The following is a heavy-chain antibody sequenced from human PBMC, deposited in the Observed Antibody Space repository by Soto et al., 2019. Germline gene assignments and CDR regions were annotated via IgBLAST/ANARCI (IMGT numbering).Heavy chain of an antibody. CDR3: ASPARFLEWPPRYYGMDV. Sequence: GASVKVSCKASGGTFSSYAISWVRQAPGQGLEWMGGIIPIFGTANYAQKFQGRVTITADESTSTAYMELSSLRSEDTAVYYCASPARFLEWPPRYYGMDVWGQGTTVTVSS. J-gene: IGHJ6*02. CDR2: IIPIFGTA. V-gene: IGHV1-69*13. D-gene: IGHD3-3*01. CDR1: GGTFSSYA.